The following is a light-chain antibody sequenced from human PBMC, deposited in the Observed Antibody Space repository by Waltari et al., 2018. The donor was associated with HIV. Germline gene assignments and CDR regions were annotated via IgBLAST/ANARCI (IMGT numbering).Light chain of an antibody. V-gene: IGKV3-11*01. Sequence: EIELTQSLATLSLSPGQRATLSCRASQSVSSYLAWYQQKPGQAPRLLIYDVSNRATGIPARFSGSGSGTDFTLTISSLEPEDFAVYYCQQRSTWPRTFGPGTKVDIK. CDR1: QSVSSY. J-gene: IGKJ3*01. CDR3: QQRSTWPRT. CDR2: DVS.